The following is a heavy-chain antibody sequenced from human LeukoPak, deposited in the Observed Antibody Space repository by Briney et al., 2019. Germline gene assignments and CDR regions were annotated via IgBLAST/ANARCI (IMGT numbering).Heavy chain of an antibody. V-gene: IGHV4-59*01. CDR1: GGSISSYY. J-gene: IGHJ6*02. CDR3: ARTLYGGNSYKYHYAMDV. CDR2: IYYSGST. Sequence: SSETLSLTCTVSGGSISSYYWSWIRQPPGKGLEWIGYIYYSGSTNYNPSLKSRVTISVDTSKNQFSLKLNSVTAADTAVYYCARTLYGGNSYKYHYAMDVWGQGTTVTVSS. D-gene: IGHD4-23*01.